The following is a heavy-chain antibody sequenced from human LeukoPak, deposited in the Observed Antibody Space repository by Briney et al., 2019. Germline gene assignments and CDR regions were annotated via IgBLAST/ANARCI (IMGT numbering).Heavy chain of an antibody. J-gene: IGHJ4*02. CDR3: ARDTRQSIAAPWDY. CDR2: IYYSGTT. D-gene: IGHD6-6*01. Sequence: PSETLSLTCTVSGGSISSYYWSWIRQPPGKGLEWIGYIYYSGTTNYNPSLKSRVTISVDTSKNQFSLKLSSVTAADTAVYYCARDTRQSIAAPWDYWGQGTLVTVSS. V-gene: IGHV4-59*01. CDR1: GGSISSYY.